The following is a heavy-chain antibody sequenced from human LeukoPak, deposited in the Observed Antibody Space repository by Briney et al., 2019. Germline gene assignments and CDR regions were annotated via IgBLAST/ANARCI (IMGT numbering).Heavy chain of an antibody. D-gene: IGHD2-2*01. CDR1: GYIFTNYG. CDR3: ARFVRHQLPMTDY. Sequence: ASVKVSCKTSGYIFTNYGINWVRQATGHGLEWMGWMNPENSGTQPAQKFQGRLIMTMDASAGTAYMELSSLTSDDTAVYYCARFVRHQLPMTDYWGQGTLVTVSS. J-gene: IGHJ4*02. V-gene: IGHV1-8*01. CDR2: MNPENSGT.